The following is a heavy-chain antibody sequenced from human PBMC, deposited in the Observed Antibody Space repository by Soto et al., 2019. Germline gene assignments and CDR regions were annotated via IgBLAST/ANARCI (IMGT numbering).Heavy chain of an antibody. CDR2: ISYDGSNK. V-gene: IGHV3-30*18. CDR1: GFTFSSYG. Sequence: AGSLRLSCAASGFTFSSYGMHWVRQAPGKGLEWVAVISYDGSNKYYADSVKGRFTISRDNSKNTLYLQMNSLRAEDTAVYYCAKVAWKGIAGRAGGMGVWGQGTTVTVSS. J-gene: IGHJ6*02. CDR3: AKVAWKGIAGRAGGMGV. D-gene: IGHD6-13*01.